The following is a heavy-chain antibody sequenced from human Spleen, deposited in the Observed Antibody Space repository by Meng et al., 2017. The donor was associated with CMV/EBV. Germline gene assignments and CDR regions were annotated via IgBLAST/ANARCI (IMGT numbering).Heavy chain of an antibody. CDR2: RSYDGSNK. CDR1: GLHFTRYA. Sequence: LSRAASGLHFTRYAMRWVRQAPGKGLEWVAVRSYDGSNKYYADSVKGRFTISRDNSKNTVYLQMNSLRAEDTAVFYCARDVGYGDFDFWGQGTLVTVSS. CDR3: ARDVGYGDFDF. V-gene: IGHV3-30-3*01. J-gene: IGHJ4*02. D-gene: IGHD4-17*01.